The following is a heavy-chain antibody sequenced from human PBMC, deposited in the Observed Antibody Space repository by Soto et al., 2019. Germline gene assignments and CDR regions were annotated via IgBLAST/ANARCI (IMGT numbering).Heavy chain of an antibody. D-gene: IGHD6-13*01. V-gene: IGHV3-11*01. Sequence: GGSLRLSCAASGFTFSDYYMSWIRQAPGKGLEWVSYISSSGSTIYYADSVKGRFTISRDNAKNSLYLQMNSLRAEDTAVYYCASSPEISSWGLENWFDPWGQGTLVTVSS. J-gene: IGHJ5*02. CDR2: ISSSGSTI. CDR3: ASSPEISSWGLENWFDP. CDR1: GFTFSDYY.